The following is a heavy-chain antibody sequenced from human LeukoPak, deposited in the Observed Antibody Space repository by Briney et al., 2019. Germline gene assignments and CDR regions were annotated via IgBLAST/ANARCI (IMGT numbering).Heavy chain of an antibody. V-gene: IGHV4-59*01. CDR2: IHNSGST. Sequence: PSETLSLTCTVSGDSMSRYYWSWIRQSPGKGLEWIGYIHNSGSTDCHPSLKSRVTLSVDTSKNQYSLKLTSVTAADTAVYYCARDHHISDTGMDAWGQGTTVTVSS. J-gene: IGHJ6*02. D-gene: IGHD2-21*01. CDR3: ARDHHISDTGMDA. CDR1: GDSMSRYY.